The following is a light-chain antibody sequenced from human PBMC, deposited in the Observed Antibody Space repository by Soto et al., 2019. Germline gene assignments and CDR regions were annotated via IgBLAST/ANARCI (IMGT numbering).Light chain of an antibody. J-gene: IGLJ2*01. Sequence: QSALTQPPSASGSPGQSVTISCTGTSSDVGTSKYVSWYRQHPGKAPKLLIYEVNKRPSGVPDRFSGSKSGSTASLTVSGLQAEDEADYYCSSSAGTKTMVFGGGTQLTVL. CDR3: SSSAGTKTMV. CDR2: EVN. V-gene: IGLV2-8*01. CDR1: SSDVGTSKY.